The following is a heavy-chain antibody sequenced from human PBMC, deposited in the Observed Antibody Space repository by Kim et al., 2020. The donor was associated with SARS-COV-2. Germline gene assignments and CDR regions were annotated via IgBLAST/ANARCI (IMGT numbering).Heavy chain of an antibody. CDR3: AREDYGDYVSAFDI. J-gene: IGHJ3*02. CDR2: ISSNGGST. V-gene: IGHV3-64*01. D-gene: IGHD4-17*01. Sequence: GGSLRLSCAASGFTFSSYAMHWVRQAPGKGLEYVSAISSNGGSTYYANSVKGRFTISRDNSKNTLYLQMGSLRAEDMAVYYCAREDYGDYVSAFDIWGQGTMVTVSS. CDR1: GFTFSSYA.